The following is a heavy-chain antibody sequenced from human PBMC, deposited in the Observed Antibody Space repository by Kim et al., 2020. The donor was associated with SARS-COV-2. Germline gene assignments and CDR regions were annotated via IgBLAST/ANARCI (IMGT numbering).Heavy chain of an antibody. V-gene: IGHV3-48*02. CDR3: ARELEGTGSYSF. J-gene: IGHJ4*02. D-gene: IGHD1-26*01. Sequence: YCADSVRGRFTISGDNAKNSLYVQVSSLRDEDTAVYYCARELEGTGSYSFWGQGTLLTVSS.